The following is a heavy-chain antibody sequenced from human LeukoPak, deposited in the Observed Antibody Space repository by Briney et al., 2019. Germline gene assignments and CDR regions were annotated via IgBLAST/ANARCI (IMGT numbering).Heavy chain of an antibody. CDR3: ARDRVGAHGPHDAFDI. J-gene: IGHJ3*02. D-gene: IGHD1-26*01. V-gene: IGHV3-48*01. Sequence: GGSLRLSCAASGFTFSSYSMNWVRQAPGKGLEWVSYISSSSSTIYYADSVKGRFAISRDNAKNSLYLQMNSLRAEDTAVYYCARDRVGAHGPHDAFDIWGQGTMVTVSS. CDR2: ISSSSSTI. CDR1: GFTFSSYS.